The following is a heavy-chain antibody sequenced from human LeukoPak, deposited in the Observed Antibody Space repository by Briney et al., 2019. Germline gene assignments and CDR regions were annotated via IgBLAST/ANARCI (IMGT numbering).Heavy chain of an antibody. V-gene: IGHV1-24*01. CDR1: GYTLTELS. J-gene: IGHJ4*02. CDR2: FDPEDGET. Sequence: GASVKVSCKVSGYTLTELSMPWVRQAPGKGLEWMGGFDPEDGETIYAQKFQGRVTMTEDTSTDTAYMELSSLRSEDTAVYYCATDLGYSGYDQRYWGQGTLVTVSS. CDR3: ATDLGYSGYDQRY. D-gene: IGHD5-12*01.